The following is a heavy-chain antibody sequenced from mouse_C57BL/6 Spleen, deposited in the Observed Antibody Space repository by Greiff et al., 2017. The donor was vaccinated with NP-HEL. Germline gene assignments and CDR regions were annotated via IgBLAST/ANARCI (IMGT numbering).Heavy chain of an antibody. CDR3: ARFEDYDGYFDY. Sequence: QVQLQQPGAELVKPGASVKLSCKASGYTFTSYWITWVRQRPGQGLEWIGDIYPGSGSTNYNEKFKSKATTTVDTTSSTAYMQISSLTSEDSAVYYCARFEDYDGYFDYWGQVTTLTVSS. D-gene: IGHD2-4*01. V-gene: IGHV1-55*01. CDR1: GYTFTSYW. CDR2: IYPGSGST. J-gene: IGHJ2*01.